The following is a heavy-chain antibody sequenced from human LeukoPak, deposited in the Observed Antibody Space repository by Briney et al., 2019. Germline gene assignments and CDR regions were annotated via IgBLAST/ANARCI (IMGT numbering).Heavy chain of an antibody. CDR1: GFTFSSYG. D-gene: IGHD1-26*01. CDR3: AKPSGSGVDY. Sequence: GGSLRLSCAASGFTFSSYGMHWVRQAPGKGLEWVAFIRSDGYHTYYADSVKGRFTITRDNSKNTLYLQMNSLRLEDMALYYCAKPSGSGVDYWGRGTRVTVSS. V-gene: IGHV3-30*02. CDR2: IRSDGYHT. J-gene: IGHJ4*02.